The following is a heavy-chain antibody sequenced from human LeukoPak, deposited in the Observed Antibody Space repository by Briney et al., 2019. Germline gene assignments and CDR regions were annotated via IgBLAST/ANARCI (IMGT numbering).Heavy chain of an antibody. Sequence: ASVKVSCKASGYTFTGDYMHWVRQAPGQGLEWMGWINPNSGGTNYAQKFQGRVTMTRDTSISTAYMELSRLRSDDTAVYYCARDRNPSITIFGVVRLGVGYYGMDVWGQGTAVTVSS. D-gene: IGHD3-3*01. J-gene: IGHJ6*02. CDR1: GYTFTGDY. CDR2: INPNSGGT. CDR3: ARDRNPSITIFGVVRLGVGYYGMDV. V-gene: IGHV1-2*02.